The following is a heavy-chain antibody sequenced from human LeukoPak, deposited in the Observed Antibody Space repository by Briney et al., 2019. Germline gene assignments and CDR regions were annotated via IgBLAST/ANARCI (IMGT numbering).Heavy chain of an antibody. D-gene: IGHD2-15*01. CDR2: IFSNDEK. CDR3: ARMGCSGSSCYSSLTSNWFDP. Sequence: SGPTLVNPTETLTLTCTVSGFSLSNARMGVSWIRQSPGKALEWLAHIFSNDEKSYSTSLKSRLTISKDTSKSQVVLTMTNMDPVDTATYYCARMGCSGSSCYSSLTSNWFDPWGQGTLVTVSS. V-gene: IGHV2-26*01. J-gene: IGHJ5*02. CDR1: GFSLSNARMG.